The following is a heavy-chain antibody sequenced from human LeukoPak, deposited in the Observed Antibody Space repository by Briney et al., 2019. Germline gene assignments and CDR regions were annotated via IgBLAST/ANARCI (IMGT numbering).Heavy chain of an antibody. CDR2: IYSGGGT. D-gene: IGHD3-10*01. J-gene: IGHJ4*02. CDR1: GFTVSSSY. Sequence: GGSLRLSCAASGFTVSSSYMTWVRQAPGKGLEWVSVIYSGGGTYYADSVKGRFTISRDNSKNTLYLQMNSLRAEDTAVYYCATRKSRYGGDYWGQGTLVTVSS. CDR3: ATRKSRYGGDY. V-gene: IGHV3-53*01.